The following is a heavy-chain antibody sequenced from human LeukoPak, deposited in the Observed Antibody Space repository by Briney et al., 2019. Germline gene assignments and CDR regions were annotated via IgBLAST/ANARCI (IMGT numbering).Heavy chain of an antibody. CDR3: ARGRGGMIVVVAFDI. Sequence: SETLSLTCTVSGYSISSGYYWGWIRQPPGKGLEWIGSIYHSGSTNYNPSLKSRVTISVDTSKNQFSLKLSSVTAADTAVYYCARGRGGMIVVVAFDIWGQGTMVTVSS. D-gene: IGHD3-22*01. V-gene: IGHV4-38-2*02. CDR1: GYSISSGYY. CDR2: IYHSGST. J-gene: IGHJ3*02.